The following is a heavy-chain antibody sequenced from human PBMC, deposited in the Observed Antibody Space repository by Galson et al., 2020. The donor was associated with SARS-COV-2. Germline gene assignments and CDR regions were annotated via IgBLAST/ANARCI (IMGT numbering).Heavy chain of an antibody. Sequence: SQTLSLTCTVSGYSVSTTNYWGWVRQPPGRGLAWIGSVYPSGTTYYNPSLKSRVTISVDTSKNQFSPRLDSVTAADTALYYCARQGVNMIVLVTVPGWYFDLWGRGTLVTVSS. D-gene: IGHD3-22*01. CDR2: VYPSGTT. J-gene: IGHJ2*01. CDR1: GYSVSTTNY. CDR3: ARQGVNMIVLVTVPGWYFDL. V-gene: IGHV4-38-2*02.